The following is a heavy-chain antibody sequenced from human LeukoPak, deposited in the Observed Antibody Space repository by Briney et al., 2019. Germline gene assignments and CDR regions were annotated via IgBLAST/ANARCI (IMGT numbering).Heavy chain of an antibody. CDR3: ATELYGYDILTGYGPSETPDAFDI. CDR2: IYHSGST. Sequence: SGTLSLTCAVSGGSISSSNWWSWVRQPPGKGLEWIGEIYHSGSTNYNPSLKSRVTISVDKSKNQFSLKLSSVTAADTAVYYCATELYGYDILTGYGPSETPDAFDIWGQGTMVTVSS. CDR1: GGSISSSNW. V-gene: IGHV4-4*02. D-gene: IGHD3-9*01. J-gene: IGHJ3*02.